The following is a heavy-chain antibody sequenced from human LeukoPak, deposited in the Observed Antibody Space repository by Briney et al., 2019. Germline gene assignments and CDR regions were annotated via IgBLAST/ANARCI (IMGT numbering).Heavy chain of an antibody. CDR2: IYTSGST. Sequence: SETLSLTCTVSGGSISSYYWSWIRQPAGKGLEWIGRIYTSGSTNYNPSLKSRVTMSVDTSKNQFSLKLSSVTAADTAVYYCARVGSSGWQTRSLLIGYFDYWGQGTLVTVSS. CDR1: GGSISSYY. D-gene: IGHD6-19*01. V-gene: IGHV4-4*07. CDR3: ARVGSSGWQTRSLLIGYFDY. J-gene: IGHJ4*02.